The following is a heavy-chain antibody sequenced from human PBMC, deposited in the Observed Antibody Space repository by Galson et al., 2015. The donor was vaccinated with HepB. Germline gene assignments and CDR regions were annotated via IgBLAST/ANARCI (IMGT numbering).Heavy chain of an antibody. D-gene: IGHD6-19*01. Sequence: SVKVSCKASGYTFTSYGISWVRQAPGQGLEWMGWISAYNGNTNYAQKLQGRVTMTTDTSTSTAYIELRSLRSDDTAVYYCARDTLYSSGWSYYYYGMDVWGQGTTVTVSS. J-gene: IGHJ6*02. CDR2: ISAYNGNT. V-gene: IGHV1-18*01. CDR1: GYTFTSYG. CDR3: ARDTLYSSGWSYYYYGMDV.